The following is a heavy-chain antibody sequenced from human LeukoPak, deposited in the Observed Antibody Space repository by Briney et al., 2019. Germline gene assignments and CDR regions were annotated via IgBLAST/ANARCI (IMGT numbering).Heavy chain of an antibody. J-gene: IGHJ4*02. V-gene: IGHV3-74*01. Sequence: PGGSLRLSCAASGFTFRTYWMHWVRRAPGKGLLWVSRINTDGSGTIYADSVRGRFTISRDNANNTLYLQMNSLRAEDTAVYYCAKVGHSGSGSYGDWGQGTLVTVSS. CDR3: AKVGHSGSGSYGD. D-gene: IGHD3-10*01. CDR2: INTDGSGT. CDR1: GFTFRTYW.